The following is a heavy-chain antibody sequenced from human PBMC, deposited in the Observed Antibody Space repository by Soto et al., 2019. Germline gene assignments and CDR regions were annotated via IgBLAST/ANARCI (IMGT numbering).Heavy chain of an antibody. CDR1: GFTFTSSA. D-gene: IGHD2-15*01. Sequence: QMQLVQSGPEVKKPGTSVKVSCKASGFTFTSSAVQWVRQARGQRLEWIGWIVVGSGNTNYAQKFQERVTTTRDMSTSTAYMELSSLRSEDTAVYYCAAGARVATYYYYGMDVWGQGTTVTVSS. CDR2: IVVGSGNT. CDR3: AAGARVATYYYYGMDV. J-gene: IGHJ6*02. V-gene: IGHV1-58*01.